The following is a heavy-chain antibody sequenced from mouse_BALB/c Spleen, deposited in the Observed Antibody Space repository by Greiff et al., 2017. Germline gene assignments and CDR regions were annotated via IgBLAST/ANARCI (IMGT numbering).Heavy chain of an antibody. J-gene: IGHJ2*01. V-gene: IGHV5-6*01. CDR1: GFTFSSYG. CDR2: ISSGGSYT. Sequence: EVMLVESGGDLVKPGGSLKLSCAASGFTFSSYGMSWVRQTPYKRLEWVATISSGGSYTYYPDSVKGRFTISRDNAKNTLYLQMSSLKSEDTAMYYCAREALTGRSDYWGQGTTLTVSS. CDR3: AREALTGRSDY. D-gene: IGHD4-1*01.